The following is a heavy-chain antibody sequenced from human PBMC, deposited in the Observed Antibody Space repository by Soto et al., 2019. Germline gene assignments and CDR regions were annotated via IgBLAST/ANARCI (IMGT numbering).Heavy chain of an antibody. D-gene: IGHD4-17*01. CDR1: GFTFSSYA. J-gene: IGHJ3*02. CDR3: ARASPDDYGDYGGDAFDI. Sequence: QVQLVESGGGVVQPGRSLRLSCAASGFTFSSYAMHWVRQAPGKGLGWVAVISYDGSNKYYADSVKGRFTISRDNSKNTLYLQMNSLRAEDTAVYYCARASPDDYGDYGGDAFDIWGQGTMVTVSS. CDR2: ISYDGSNK. V-gene: IGHV3-30-3*01.